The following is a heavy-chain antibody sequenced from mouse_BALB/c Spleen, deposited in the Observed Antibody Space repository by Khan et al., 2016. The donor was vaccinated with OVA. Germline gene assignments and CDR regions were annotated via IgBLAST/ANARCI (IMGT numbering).Heavy chain of an antibody. CDR2: INTYTGEP. V-gene: IGHV9-3-1*01. CDR3: ARKYYRYDGMDY. CDR1: GYTFTNYG. Sequence: QCQLVQSGPELKKPGETVKISCKASGYTFTNYGMNWVKQAPGKGLKWMGWINTYTGEPTYADDFKGRFAFSLETSASTAYLQINNLKNEDTAKYFCARKYYRYDGMDYWGQGTSVTVSS. J-gene: IGHJ4*01. D-gene: IGHD2-14*01.